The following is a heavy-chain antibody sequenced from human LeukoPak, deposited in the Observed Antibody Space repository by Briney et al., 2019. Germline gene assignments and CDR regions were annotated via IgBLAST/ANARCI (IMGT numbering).Heavy chain of an antibody. CDR2: IYHNGNT. D-gene: IGHD5-18*01. V-gene: IGHV4-30-2*01. CDR3: ASGGYSYGFDY. CDR1: GGSISSSSYY. J-gene: IGHJ4*02. Sequence: SETLSLTCTVSGGSISSSSYYWSWIRQPPGKGLEWIGYIYHNGNTYYSPSLKSRVTISVDRSKNQLSLKLSSVTAADTAMYYCASGGYSYGFDYWGQGTLVTVSS.